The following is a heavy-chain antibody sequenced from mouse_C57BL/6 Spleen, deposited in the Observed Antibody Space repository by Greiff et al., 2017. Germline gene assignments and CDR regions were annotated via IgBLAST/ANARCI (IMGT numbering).Heavy chain of an antibody. J-gene: IGHJ3*01. CDR3: ATPLYYGYSWFAY. CDR1: GFTFSDYG. D-gene: IGHD2-2*01. Sequence: EVMLVESGGGLVKPGGSLKLSCAASGFTFSDYGMHWVRQAPEKGLEWVAYISSGSSTIYYADTVKGRFTISRDNAKNTLFLQMTSLRSEDTAMYYCATPLYYGYSWFAYWGQGTLVTVSA. CDR2: ISSGSSTI. V-gene: IGHV5-17*01.